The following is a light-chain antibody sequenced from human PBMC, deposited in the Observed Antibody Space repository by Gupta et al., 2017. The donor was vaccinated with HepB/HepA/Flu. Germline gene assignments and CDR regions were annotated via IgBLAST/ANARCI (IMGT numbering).Light chain of an antibody. Sequence: QSVLTQPPPVSGAPGQRVTIPSPGTTSNIGAGYDVHWYQQLPGTAPKLLIYGNSNRPSGVPDRFSGSKSGTSASLAITGLQAEDEADYYCQSYDSSLSVHVVFGGGTKLTVL. J-gene: IGLJ2*01. CDR2: GNS. CDR3: QSYDSSLSVHVV. V-gene: IGLV1-40*01. CDR1: TSNIGAGYD.